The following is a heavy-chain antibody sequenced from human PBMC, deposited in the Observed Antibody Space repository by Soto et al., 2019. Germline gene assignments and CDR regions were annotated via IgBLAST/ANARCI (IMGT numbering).Heavy chain of an antibody. V-gene: IGHV3-7*05. Sequence: GGALRLSCAASGFTFSSYWMTWVRHNPGKGLEWVANIKQDGSEKYYVDSVKGRFTISRDNAKNSLYLQMNSLRAEDTAVYCCARVYYYGSGSYYALDVWGQGTTVTVSS. J-gene: IGHJ6*02. CDR2: IKQDGSEK. CDR3: ARVYYYGSGSYYALDV. D-gene: IGHD3-10*01. CDR1: GFTFSSYW.